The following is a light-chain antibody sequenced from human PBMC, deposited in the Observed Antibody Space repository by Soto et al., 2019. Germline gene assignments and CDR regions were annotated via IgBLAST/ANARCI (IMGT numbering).Light chain of an antibody. CDR3: QQYHDWPPIT. CDR2: GAS. J-gene: IGKJ3*01. Sequence: EIVMTQSPATLSVSPGEGVTLSCRASQSVSSDLAWYQQKPGQSPRLLMYGASTRATDIPARFSGGGSGTEFTLIISSLQSEDVAIYYCQQYHDWPPITFGPGTKVDIK. V-gene: IGKV3-15*01. CDR1: QSVSSD.